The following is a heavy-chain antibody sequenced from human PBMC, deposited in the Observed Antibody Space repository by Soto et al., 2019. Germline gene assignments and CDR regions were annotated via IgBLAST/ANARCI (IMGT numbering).Heavy chain of an antibody. D-gene: IGHD7-27*01. J-gene: IGHJ4*02. CDR3: ARDPKTSGGQNWAFNYFDS. Sequence: GGSLRLSCAASGFSFSISPMHWVRQAPGKGPEWVALISYGGTNKFYADSVKGRFTISRDNSKSTLYLQVESLRPEDAAVYYCARDPKTSGGQNWAFNYFDSWGQGPMVTV. CDR1: GFSFSISP. V-gene: IGHV3-30-3*01. CDR2: ISYGGTNK.